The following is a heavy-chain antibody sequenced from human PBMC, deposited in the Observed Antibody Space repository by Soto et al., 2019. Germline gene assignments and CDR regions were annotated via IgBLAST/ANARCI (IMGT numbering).Heavy chain of an antibody. Sequence: GGSLRLSCAASGFTFSSYAMSWVRQAPGKGLEWVSAISGSGGSTYYADSVKGRFTISRDNSKNTLYLQMNSLRAEDTAVYYCAKDLIGAYQLPPFHYYGMDVWGQGTTVTVSS. V-gene: IGHV3-23*01. J-gene: IGHJ6*02. CDR1: GFTFSSYA. CDR3: AKDLIGAYQLPPFHYYGMDV. D-gene: IGHD2-2*01. CDR2: ISGSGGST.